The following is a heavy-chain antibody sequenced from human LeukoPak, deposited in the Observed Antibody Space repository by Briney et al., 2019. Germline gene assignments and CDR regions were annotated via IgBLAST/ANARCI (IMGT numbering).Heavy chain of an antibody. J-gene: IGHJ6*03. D-gene: IGHD3-22*01. Sequence: GGSLRLSCAASGFTFSSYWMSWVRQAPGKGLEWVANIKQDGSEKYYVDSVKGRFTISRDNAKNSLYLQMNSLRAEDTAVYYCARDNYYDSSGYYLLPYYYYYYYMDVWGKGTMVTVSS. CDR3: ARDNYYDSSGYYLLPYYYYYYYMDV. CDR1: GFTFSSYW. V-gene: IGHV3-7*01. CDR2: IKQDGSEK.